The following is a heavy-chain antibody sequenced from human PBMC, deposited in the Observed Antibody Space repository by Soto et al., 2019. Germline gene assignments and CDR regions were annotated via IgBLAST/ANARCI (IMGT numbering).Heavy chain of an antibody. CDR2: ISGSGGST. D-gene: IGHD3-9*01. V-gene: IGHV3-23*01. CDR3: AKLAGYDILTGYYNEVFDY. Sequence: GGSLRLSCAASGFTFSSYAMSWVRQAPGKGLEWVSAISGSGGSTYYADSVKGRFTISRDNSKNTLYLQMNSLRAEDTAVYYCAKLAGYDILTGYYNEVFDYWGQGTLVTVSS. J-gene: IGHJ4*02. CDR1: GFTFSSYA.